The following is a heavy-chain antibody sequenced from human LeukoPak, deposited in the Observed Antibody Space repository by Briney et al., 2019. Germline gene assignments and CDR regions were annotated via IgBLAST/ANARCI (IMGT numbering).Heavy chain of an antibody. CDR3: ARGLSGYEDDAFDI. CDR1: GYTFTSYD. CDR2: MNPNSGNT. D-gene: IGHD5-12*01. Sequence: ASVKVSCKASGYTFTSYDINWVRQATGQGLEWMGWMNPNSGNTGYAQKFQGRVTMTRNTSISTAYMELSSLRSEDTAVYYCARGLSGYEDDAFDIWGQGTMVTVSS. J-gene: IGHJ3*02. V-gene: IGHV1-8*01.